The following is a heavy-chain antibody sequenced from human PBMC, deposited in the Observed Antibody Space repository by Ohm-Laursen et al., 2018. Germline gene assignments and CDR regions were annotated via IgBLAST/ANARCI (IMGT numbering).Heavy chain of an antibody. CDR1: GGSISSFY. Sequence: SETLSLTCIVSGGSISSFYWGWIRQPPGKGLEWIGYMDNSGSTNNNPSLKSRVTISVDTSKNQFSLKLSPVTAADTAVYYCARLSAASFDPWGQGTLVTVSS. CDR2: MDNSGST. J-gene: IGHJ5*02. V-gene: IGHV4-59*08. D-gene: IGHD2-15*01. CDR3: ARLSAASFDP.